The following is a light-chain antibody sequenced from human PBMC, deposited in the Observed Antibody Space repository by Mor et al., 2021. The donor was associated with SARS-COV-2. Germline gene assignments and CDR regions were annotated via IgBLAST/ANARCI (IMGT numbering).Light chain of an antibody. J-gene: IGKJ2*01. V-gene: IGKV1-39*01. CDR2: AAS. CDR3: QQSYNPPYT. CDR1: QSVLGY. Sequence: TITCRASQSVLGYLNWYQHKPGKPPSLLIYAASTLQSGVPSRFSASGSGTDYALTINSLQPEDSATYYCQQSYNPPYTF.